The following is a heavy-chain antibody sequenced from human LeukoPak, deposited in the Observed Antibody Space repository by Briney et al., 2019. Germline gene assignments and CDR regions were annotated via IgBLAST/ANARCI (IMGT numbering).Heavy chain of an antibody. CDR2: VHYSRGT. CDR3: ASGQGWLTDH. J-gene: IGHJ5*02. V-gene: IGHV4-59*11. CDR1: GGSISNHY. D-gene: IGHD5-12*01. Sequence: PSETLSLTCTVSGGSISNHYCNWIRQSPGKELEWIGYVHYSRGTNYNPSLKSRVTISLDMSKNQFFLQLSSVTAADTAVYHCASGQGWLTDHWGRGTLVAVSS.